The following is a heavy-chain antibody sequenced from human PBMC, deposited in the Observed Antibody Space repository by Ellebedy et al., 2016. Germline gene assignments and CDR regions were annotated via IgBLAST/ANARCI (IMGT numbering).Heavy chain of an antibody. J-gene: IGHJ5*01. CDR1: GFLFSSAW. D-gene: IGHD2-21*01. CDR3: AKDLSSGTFGKLWGCFDS. CDR2: ISSRDTPI. V-gene: IGHV3-48*01. Sequence: GGSLRLXXATSGFLFSSAWMSWVRQAPGKGLEWLSYISSRDTPIYYADSVKGRFTISRDNAKNSLYLQMNSLRAEDTALYYCAKDLSSGTFGKLWGCFDSWGQGTLVTVSS.